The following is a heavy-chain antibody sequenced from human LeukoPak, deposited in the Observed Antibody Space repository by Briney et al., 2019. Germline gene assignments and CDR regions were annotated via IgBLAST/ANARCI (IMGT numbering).Heavy chain of an antibody. J-gene: IGHJ6*02. CDR3: ARMGLWFGDRADYYGMDV. Sequence: PSETLSLTCAVYGGSFSGYYWSWIRQPPGKGLEWIGEINHSGSTNYSPSLKSRVTISVDTSKNQFSLKLSSVTAADTAVYYCARMGLWFGDRADYYGMDVWGQGTTVTVPS. CDR2: INHSGST. D-gene: IGHD3-10*01. V-gene: IGHV4-34*01. CDR1: GGSFSGYY.